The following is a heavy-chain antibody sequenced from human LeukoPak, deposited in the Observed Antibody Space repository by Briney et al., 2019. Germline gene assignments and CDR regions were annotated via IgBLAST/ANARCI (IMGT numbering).Heavy chain of an antibody. Sequence: GGSLRLSCAASGFIFSTYGMHWVRQAPGKGLEWVAYISYDGSRKNYADSVKGRFTISRDNSENTLFLQMSSLKVEDTAVYYCAKKLIGNVDYFDYWGQGTLVTVSS. CDR1: GFIFSTYG. V-gene: IGHV3-30*02. J-gene: IGHJ4*02. D-gene: IGHD3-22*01. CDR3: AKKLIGNVDYFDY. CDR2: ISYDGSRK.